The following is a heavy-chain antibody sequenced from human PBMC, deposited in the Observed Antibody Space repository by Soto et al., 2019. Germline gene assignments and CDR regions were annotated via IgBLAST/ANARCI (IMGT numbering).Heavy chain of an antibody. CDR2: INAGNGNT. CDR3: AGADIAAAGTFDY. V-gene: IGHV1-3*01. J-gene: IGHJ4*02. CDR1: GYTFTSYA. Sequence: QVQLVQSGAEVKKPGASVKVSCKASGYTFTSYAMHWVRQAPGQRLEWMGWINAGNGNTKYSQKFQGRVTITRDTTASTAYMELSSLRSEDTAVYYCAGADIAAAGTFDYWGQGTLVTVSS. D-gene: IGHD6-13*01.